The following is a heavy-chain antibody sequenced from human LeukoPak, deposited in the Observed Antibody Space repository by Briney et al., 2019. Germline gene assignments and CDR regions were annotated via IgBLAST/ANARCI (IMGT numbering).Heavy chain of an antibody. CDR3: ARSSIAARTFDY. CDR2: INPNSGGT. J-gene: IGHJ4*02. D-gene: IGHD6-6*01. CDR1: GYTFTGYY. Sequence: GASVKVSCKASGYTFTGYYMHWVRQAPGQGLEWMGRINPNSGGTNYAQKFQGRVTMTRDTSISTAYMELSRLRFDDTAVYYCARSSIAARTFDYWGQGTLVTVSS. V-gene: IGHV1-2*06.